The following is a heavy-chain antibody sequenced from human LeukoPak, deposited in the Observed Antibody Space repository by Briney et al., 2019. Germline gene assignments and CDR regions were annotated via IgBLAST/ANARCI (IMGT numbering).Heavy chain of an antibody. J-gene: IGHJ4*02. Sequence: GGSLRLSCAASGFTFSSYAMHWVRQAPGKGLEWVAVISYDGSNKYYADSVKGRFTISRDNSKNTLYLQMNSLRAEDTAVYYCARDNSGEAFDYWGQGTLVTVSS. D-gene: IGHD2-15*01. CDR3: ARDNSGEAFDY. CDR1: GFTFSSYA. CDR2: ISYDGSNK. V-gene: IGHV3-30-3*01.